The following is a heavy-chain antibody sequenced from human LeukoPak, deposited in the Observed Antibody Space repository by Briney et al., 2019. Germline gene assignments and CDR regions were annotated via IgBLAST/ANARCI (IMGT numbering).Heavy chain of an antibody. J-gene: IGHJ4*02. CDR2: ISRNSGSI. V-gene: IGHV3-9*01. D-gene: IGHD2-15*01. CDR1: GFTFDDYA. Sequence: PGGSLRLSCAASGFTFDDYAMHWVRQAPGKGLEWVPGISRNSGSIGYADSVKGRFTISRDNAKNSLYLQMNSLRAEDTALYYCAKDSCSGGSCYSGSDYWGQGTLVTVSS. CDR3: AKDSCSGGSCYSGSDY.